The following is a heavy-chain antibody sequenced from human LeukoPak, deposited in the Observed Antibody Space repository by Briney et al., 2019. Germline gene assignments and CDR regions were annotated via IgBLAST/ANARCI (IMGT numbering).Heavy chain of an antibody. Sequence: SETLSLTCAVYGGSFSGYYWSWIRQPPGKGPEWIGKINHSGSTNYNPSLKSRVTISVDTSKNQFSLKLSSVTAADTAVYYCARAAYYYGLAKSWFDPWGQGTLVTVSS. CDR1: GGSFSGYY. V-gene: IGHV4-34*01. CDR2: INHSGST. D-gene: IGHD3-10*01. CDR3: ARAAYYYGLAKSWFDP. J-gene: IGHJ5*02.